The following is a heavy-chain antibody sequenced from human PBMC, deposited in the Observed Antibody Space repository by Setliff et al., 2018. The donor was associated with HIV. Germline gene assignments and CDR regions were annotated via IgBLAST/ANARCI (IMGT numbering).Heavy chain of an antibody. J-gene: IGHJ4*02. CDR2: KHTSGST. Sequence: SETLSLTCSVSGGSINSYYWNWVRQPPGKGLEWIAYKHTSGSTNYNPSLKSRVIISVDTSKNQFSLKLTSVTAADTAVYYCARQMTIPGVAVTPVDYWGQGALVTVSS. CDR1: GGSINSYY. D-gene: IGHD3-3*01. CDR3: ARQMTIPGVAVTPVDY. V-gene: IGHV4-59*08.